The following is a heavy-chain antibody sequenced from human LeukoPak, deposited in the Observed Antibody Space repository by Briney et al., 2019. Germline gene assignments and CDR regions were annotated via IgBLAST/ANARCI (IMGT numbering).Heavy chain of an antibody. CDR2: IYYSGST. J-gene: IGHJ6*03. CDR3: TRDRYYDYGSGSPYYYYMDV. V-gene: IGHV4-59*01. Sequence: PSETLSLTCTVSGGSISNYYWSWIRQPPGKGLEWIGYIYYSGSTNYNPSLKSRVTISVDTSKNQFSLKLSSVTAADTAVYYCTRDRYYDYGSGSPYYYYMDVWGKGTTVTVSS. D-gene: IGHD3-10*01. CDR1: GGSISNYY.